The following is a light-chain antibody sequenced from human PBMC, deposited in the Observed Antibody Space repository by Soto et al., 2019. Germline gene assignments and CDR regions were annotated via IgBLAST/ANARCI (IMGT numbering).Light chain of an antibody. CDR2: WAS. J-gene: IGKJ3*01. CDR1: QSVLYSSNNKNY. CDR3: QQYYTTPPT. V-gene: IGKV4-1*01. Sequence: DIVMTQSPDSLAVSLGERATINCKSSQSVLYSSNNKNYLAWYQQKPGQPPKLLFYWASTRESGVPDRFSGSGSGTDFTLTISSLQAEDVAVYYCQQYYTTPPTFGPGTKVDFK.